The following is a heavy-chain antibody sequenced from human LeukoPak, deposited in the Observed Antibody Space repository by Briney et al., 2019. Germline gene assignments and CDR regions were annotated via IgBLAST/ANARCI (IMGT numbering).Heavy chain of an antibody. Sequence: SETLSLTCAVYGGSFSGYYWSWIRQPPGKGLEWIGEINHSGSTNYNPSLKSRVTISVDTSKNQFSLKLSSVTAADTAVYYCARGGYGVLVDYWGQGTLVTVSS. CDR2: INHSGST. CDR3: ARGGYGVLVDY. CDR1: GGSFSGYY. V-gene: IGHV4-34*01. J-gene: IGHJ4*02. D-gene: IGHD5-12*01.